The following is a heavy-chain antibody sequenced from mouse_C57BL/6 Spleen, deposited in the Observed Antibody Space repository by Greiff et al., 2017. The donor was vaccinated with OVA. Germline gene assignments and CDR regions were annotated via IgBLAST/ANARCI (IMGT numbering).Heavy chain of an antibody. D-gene: IGHD3-2*02. J-gene: IGHJ3*01. V-gene: IGHV1-55*01. CDR1: GYTFTSYW. CDR3: AREGDSSGPGFAY. Sequence: QVQLKESGAELVKPGASVKMSCKASGYTFTSYWITWVKQRPGQGLEWIGDIYPGSGSTNYNEKFKSKATLTVDTSSSTAYMQLSSLTSEDSAVYYCAREGDSSGPGFAYWGQGTLVTVSA. CDR2: IYPGSGST.